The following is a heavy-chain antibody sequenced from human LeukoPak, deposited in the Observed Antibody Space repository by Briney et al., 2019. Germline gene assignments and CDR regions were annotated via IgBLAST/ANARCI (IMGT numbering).Heavy chain of an antibody. CDR3: ATARGVFDI. CDR1: GFTVSSNY. CDR2: IYSGGST. J-gene: IGHJ3*02. V-gene: IGHV3-66*01. D-gene: IGHD2-15*01. Sequence: PGGSLRLSCAASGFTVSSNYMTWVRQAPGKGLEWVSVIYSGGSTYYTDSVKGRFNISRDNSKNTLYLQMNNLRAEDTAVYYCATARGVFDIWGQGTMVTVSS.